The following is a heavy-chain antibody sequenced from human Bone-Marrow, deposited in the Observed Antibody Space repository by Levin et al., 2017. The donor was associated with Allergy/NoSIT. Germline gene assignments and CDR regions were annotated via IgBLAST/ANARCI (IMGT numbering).Heavy chain of an antibody. CDR2: IVESGGSV. V-gene: IGHV3-23*01. CDR3: ARDIKGPLRYDS. J-gene: IGHJ5*01. CDR1: GFTFSNHG. Sequence: GGSLRLSCVASGFTFSNHGMTWVRQLPGKGLEWVAGIVESGGSVFYADSVTGRFTISRDNSKNKLYLQLNSLRVDDTAIYYCARDIKGPLRYDSWGQGTPVTVSS.